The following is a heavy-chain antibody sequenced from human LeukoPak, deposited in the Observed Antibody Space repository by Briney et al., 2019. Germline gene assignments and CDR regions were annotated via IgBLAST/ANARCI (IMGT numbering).Heavy chain of an antibody. V-gene: IGHV3-48*03. D-gene: IGHD6-19*01. Sequence: PGGSLRLSCAASGFTVSSNYMNWVRQAPGKGLEWVSYISSSGSTIYYADSVKGRFTISRDNAKNSLYLQMNSLRAEDTAVYYCARDGGGYSSGWYFDYWGQGTLVTVSS. J-gene: IGHJ4*02. CDR1: GFTVSSNY. CDR3: ARDGGGYSSGWYFDY. CDR2: ISSSGSTI.